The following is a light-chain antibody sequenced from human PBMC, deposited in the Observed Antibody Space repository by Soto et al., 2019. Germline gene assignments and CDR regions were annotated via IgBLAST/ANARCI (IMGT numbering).Light chain of an antibody. Sequence: QLTQSPSSLSASVGDRVTITCRASQDVSRYLAWYQQKAGKAPKLLIYGASTLQSGVPSRFSGFGSGTEFTLTISSLQPEDFATYHCQQSYNFPYTFGQGTKLEIK. CDR3: QQSYNFPYT. J-gene: IGKJ2*01. CDR1: QDVSRY. V-gene: IGKV1-9*01. CDR2: GAS.